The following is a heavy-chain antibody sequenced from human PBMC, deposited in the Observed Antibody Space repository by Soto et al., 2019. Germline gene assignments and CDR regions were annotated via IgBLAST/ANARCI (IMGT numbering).Heavy chain of an antibody. V-gene: IGHV3-21*01. J-gene: IGHJ6*02. CDR2: ISSSSSYI. D-gene: IGHD3-16*01. CDR1: GFTFSSYS. Sequence: GGSLRLSCAASGFTFSSYSMNWVRQAPGKGLEWVSSISSSSSYIYYADSVKGRFTISRDNAKNSLYLQMNSLRAEDTAVYYCASRLGPHGAYYYGMDVWGQGTTVTVSS. CDR3: ASRLGPHGAYYYGMDV.